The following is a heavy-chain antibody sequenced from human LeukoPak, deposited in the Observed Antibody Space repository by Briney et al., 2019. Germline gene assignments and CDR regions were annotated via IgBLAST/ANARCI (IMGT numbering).Heavy chain of an antibody. CDR3: ARHLITIGFDY. J-gene: IGHJ4*02. D-gene: IGHD3-10*01. CDR2: IYTSGST. Sequence: PSETLSLTCTVSGGSISSYYWSWIRQPAGKGLEWIGRIYTSGSTNYNPSLKSRVTISVDTSKNQFSLKLSSVAAADTAVYYCARHLITIGFDYWGQGTLVTVSS. V-gene: IGHV4-4*07. CDR1: GGSISSYY.